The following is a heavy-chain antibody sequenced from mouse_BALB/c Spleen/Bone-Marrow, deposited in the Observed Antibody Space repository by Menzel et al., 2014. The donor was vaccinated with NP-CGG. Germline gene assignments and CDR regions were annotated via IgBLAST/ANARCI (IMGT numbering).Heavy chain of an antibody. V-gene: IGHV1-4*01. Sequence: VKLQESGVELASPGASVKMSCKASGYTFTDYTIRWVKQRPGQGLEWIGYVNPRSGYANYNQKFKDKATLTADKSSSTAFMQLSSLTSEDSAVYYCARPKGFALDYWGQGTALTVSS. CDR2: VNPRSGYA. CDR1: GYTFTDYT. J-gene: IGHJ2*01. CDR3: ARPKGFALDY.